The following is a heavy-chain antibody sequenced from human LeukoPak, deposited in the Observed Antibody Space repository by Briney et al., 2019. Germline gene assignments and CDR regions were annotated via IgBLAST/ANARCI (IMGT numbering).Heavy chain of an antibody. J-gene: IGHJ4*02. CDR1: GFTFSSYA. D-gene: IGHD2-2*01. V-gene: IGHV3-30-3*01. CDR2: ISYDGSNK. Sequence: GRSLRLSCAASGFTFSSYAMYWVRQAPGKGLEWVAVISYDGSNKYYADSVKGRFTISRDNSKNTLYLQMNSLRADDTAVYYCARDPTAGVPAAILDYWGQGTLVTVSS. CDR3: ARDPTAGVPAAILDY.